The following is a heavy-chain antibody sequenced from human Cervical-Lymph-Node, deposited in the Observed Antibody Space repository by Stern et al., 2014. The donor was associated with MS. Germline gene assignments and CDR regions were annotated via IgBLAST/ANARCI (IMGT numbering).Heavy chain of an antibody. CDR3: ARSVPLDLYGMDV. CDR2: MSPTSGNP. V-gene: IGHV1-8*01. Sequence: QVQLVQSGAEVKTPGASVKVSCKASGYTFTSYDVHWVRQAPGQGLEWMGWMSPTSGNPGYAQEFQGRVTMSRDTSMSAAYMELSALRPDDTAVYYCARSVPLDLYGMDVWGQGTTVTVSS. J-gene: IGHJ6*02. D-gene: IGHD1-7*01. CDR1: GYTFTSYD.